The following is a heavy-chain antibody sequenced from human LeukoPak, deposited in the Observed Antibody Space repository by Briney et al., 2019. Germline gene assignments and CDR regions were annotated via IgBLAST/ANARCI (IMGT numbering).Heavy chain of an antibody. CDR1: GFTFSSYW. J-gene: IGHJ6*02. CDR2: INSDGSST. D-gene: IGHD3-9*01. Sequence: GGSLRLSCAASGFTFSSYWMHWVRQAPGKGLVWVSRINSDGSSTSYADSVKGRFTISRDNAKNTLYLQMNSLRAEDTAVYYCASGRILTGYYENAYYYYGMDVWGQGTTVTVSS. CDR3: ASGRILTGYYENAYYYYGMDV. V-gene: IGHV3-74*01.